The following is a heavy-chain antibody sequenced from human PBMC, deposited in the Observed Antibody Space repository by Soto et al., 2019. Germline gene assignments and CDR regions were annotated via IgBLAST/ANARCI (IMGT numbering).Heavy chain of an antibody. CDR2: IYYSGST. J-gene: IGHJ4*02. CDR1: GGSISSYY. CDR3: ARRDGDSSFDY. V-gene: IGHV4-59*08. D-gene: IGHD4-17*01. Sequence: TSETLSLTCTVSGGSISSYYWSWIRQPPGKGLEWIGYIYYSGSTNYNPSLKSRVTISLDTSKNQFSLKLSSVTAADTAVYYCARRDGDSSFDYWGQGTLVTVSS.